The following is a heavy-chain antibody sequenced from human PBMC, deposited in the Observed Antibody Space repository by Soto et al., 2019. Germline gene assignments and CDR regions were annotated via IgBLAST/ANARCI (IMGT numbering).Heavy chain of an antibody. V-gene: IGHV3-23*01. CDR3: AKATYDFWSACPEA. CDR2: ITASGGTT. J-gene: IGHJ5*02. CDR1: GFTFGRCA. Sequence: GGSLRLSCGASGFTFGRCAMTWVRQAPGKGLEWVSAITASGGTTYYADSVKGRFSISRDNFKDTVYLQMRGLRVEDTAVYYCAKATYDFWSACPEAWGQGALVTVSS. D-gene: IGHD3-3*01.